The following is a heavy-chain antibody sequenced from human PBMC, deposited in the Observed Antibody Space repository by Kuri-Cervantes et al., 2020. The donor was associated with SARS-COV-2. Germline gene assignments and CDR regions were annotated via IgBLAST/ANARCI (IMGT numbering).Heavy chain of an antibody. J-gene: IGHJ5*02. D-gene: IGHD1-14*01. Sequence: SETLSLTCAVYGGSFSGYYWSWIRQPPGKGLEWIGEINHSGSNNYNPSLKSRVTISVDTSKNQFSLKLSSVTAADTAVYYCARHRWFDPWGQGTLVTVSS. CDR3: ARHRWFDP. V-gene: IGHV4-34*01. CDR2: INHSGSN. CDR1: GGSFSGYY.